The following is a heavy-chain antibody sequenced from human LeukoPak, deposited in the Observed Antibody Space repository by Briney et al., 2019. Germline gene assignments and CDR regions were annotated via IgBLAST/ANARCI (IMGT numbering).Heavy chain of an antibody. CDR2: IYYSGST. J-gene: IGHJ4*02. V-gene: IGHV4-39*01. CDR1: GASFSSSTYY. D-gene: IGHD6-13*01. CDR3: ARHAGGISATGTRPFDY. Sequence: SETLSLTCTVSGASFSSSTYYWGWIRQPPGKGREWIGSIYYSGSTYYNPSLKSRVTMSVDTSKNQFSLKLSSVTAADTAVYYCARHAGGISATGTRPFDYWGQGTLVTVSS.